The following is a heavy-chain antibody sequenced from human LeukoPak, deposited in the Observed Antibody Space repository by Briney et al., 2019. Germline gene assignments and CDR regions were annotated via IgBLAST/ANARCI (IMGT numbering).Heavy chain of an antibody. D-gene: IGHD2-2*01. J-gene: IGHJ4*02. CDR1: GYTLTELS. CDR2: FYPEDGET. CDR3: ATEVGCSSTSCYMGDY. Sequence: ASVKVSCKVSGYTLTELSMHWVRQAPGKGLEWRGGFYPEDGETIYAQKFQGRVTMTEDTSTDTAYMELSSLRSEDTAVYYCATEVGCSSTSCYMGDYWGQGTLVTVSS. V-gene: IGHV1-24*01.